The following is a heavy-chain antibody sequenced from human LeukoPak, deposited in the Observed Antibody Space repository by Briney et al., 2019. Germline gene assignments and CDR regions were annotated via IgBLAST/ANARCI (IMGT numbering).Heavy chain of an antibody. CDR1: GFTFSSYS. J-gene: IGHJ3*02. D-gene: IGHD3-10*01. Sequence: PGGSLRLSCAASGFTFSSYSMNWVRQAPGEGLEWVSSISSSGSFIYYADSVKGRFTISRDNARNSLFLQMNSLRAEDTAVYYCARGGSGISNAFDIWGQGTMVTVSS. V-gene: IGHV3-21*04. CDR2: ISSSGSFI. CDR3: ARGGSGISNAFDI.